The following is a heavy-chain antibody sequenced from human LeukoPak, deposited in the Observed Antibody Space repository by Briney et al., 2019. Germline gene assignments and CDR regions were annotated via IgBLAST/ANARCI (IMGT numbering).Heavy chain of an antibody. CDR1: GFTFSSYA. J-gene: IGHJ4*02. CDR3: ARGDLPGGD. Sequence: GGSLRLSCAASGFTFSSYAMSWVRQAPGKGLEWVSAIGSRGGSTYYADSVKGRFTISRDNSKNTLYLQMNSLRAEDTAVYYCARGDLPGGDWGQGTLVTVSS. V-gene: IGHV3-23*01. D-gene: IGHD3-3*01. CDR2: IGSRGGST.